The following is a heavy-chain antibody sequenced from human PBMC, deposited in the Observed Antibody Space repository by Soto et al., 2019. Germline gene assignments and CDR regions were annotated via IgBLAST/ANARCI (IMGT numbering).Heavy chain of an antibody. D-gene: IGHD1-26*01. Sequence: TLPLTCTVSGGSISSYYWSWIRQPPGKGLEWIGYIYYSGSTNYNPSLKSRVTISVDTSKNQFSLKLSSVTAADTAVYYCPTENSYYLPGAAFDIWGQGTMVTVS. J-gene: IGHJ3*02. CDR2: IYYSGST. V-gene: IGHV4-59*01. CDR3: PTENSYYLPGAAFDI. CDR1: GGSISSYY.